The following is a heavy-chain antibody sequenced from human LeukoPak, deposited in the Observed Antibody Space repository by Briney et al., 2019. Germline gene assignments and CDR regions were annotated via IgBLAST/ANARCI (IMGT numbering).Heavy chain of an antibody. CDR1: GYTFNGYY. D-gene: IGHD3-16*01. J-gene: IGHJ4*02. CDR3: ARERRAWGEDF. Sequence: RASVKVSCKASGYTFNGYYMHWVRQAPGQGLEWVGMINPSGGRTSYAQRFQGRVTVTTDTSTSTVYMQLSSLASEDTAVYYCARERRAWGEDFWGQGTLVTVSS. V-gene: IGHV1-46*02. CDR2: INPSGGRT.